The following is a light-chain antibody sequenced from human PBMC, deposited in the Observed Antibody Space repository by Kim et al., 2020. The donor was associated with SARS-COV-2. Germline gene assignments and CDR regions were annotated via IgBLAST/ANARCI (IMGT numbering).Light chain of an antibody. J-gene: IGKJ4*01. CDR1: QSVDSNY. V-gene: IGKV3-20*01. CDR2: GAS. CDR3: QQYASSPT. Sequence: ENVLTQSPGTLSVSPGESGTLSCRASQSVDSNYLAWYQQKPGQAPRLVMYGASSRATGIPDRFSGSGSGTDYTLTISGLEPDDFAVYYCQQYASSPTFGRGTKVEFK.